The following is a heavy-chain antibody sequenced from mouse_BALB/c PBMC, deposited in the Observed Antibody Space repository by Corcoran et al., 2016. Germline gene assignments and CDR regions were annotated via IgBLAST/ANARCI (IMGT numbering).Heavy chain of an antibody. CDR3: AIYYYGSSFDY. D-gene: IGHD1-1*01. CDR2: ISYDGSN. J-gene: IGHJ2*01. Sequence: DVQLQESGPGLVKPSQSLSLTCSVTGYSITSGYSWDWIRQFPGNKLEWMGYISYDGSNNYNPSLKNRISITRDTSKNQFFLKLNSVTTEDTATYYCAIYYYGSSFDYWGQGTTLTVSS. CDR1: GYSITSGYS. V-gene: IGHV3-6*02.